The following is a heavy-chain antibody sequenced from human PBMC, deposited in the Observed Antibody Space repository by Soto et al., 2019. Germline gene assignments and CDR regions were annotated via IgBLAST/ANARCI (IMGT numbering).Heavy chain of an antibody. J-gene: IGHJ4*02. CDR1: GLTFNKAW. V-gene: IGHV3-15*01. CDR2: IKSESGGGTT. Sequence: EVQLVESGGGLVKPGGSLRLSCAASGLTFNKAWMTWVRQAPGKGLEWVARIKSESGGGTTDYAAPVKGRFTISRDDSKNTVYLQMNSLRTEDTGVYYCSTDDVPKHAYWGQGTLVTVSS. CDR3: STDDVPKHAY.